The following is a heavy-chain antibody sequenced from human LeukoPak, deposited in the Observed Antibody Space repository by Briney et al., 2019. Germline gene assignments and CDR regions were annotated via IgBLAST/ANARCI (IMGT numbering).Heavy chain of an antibody. CDR1: GFTFDGYA. Sequence: GGSLRLSCAASGFTFDGYAMHWVRQAPGKGLQWVSGISWNSGSIGYADSVEGRFTISRDNAKNSLYLQMNSLRAEDTALYYCAGAPHYYYGSGSPPGYFQHWGQGTLVTVSS. CDR2: ISWNSGSI. J-gene: IGHJ1*01. CDR3: AGAPHYYYGSGSPPGYFQH. D-gene: IGHD3-10*01. V-gene: IGHV3-9*01.